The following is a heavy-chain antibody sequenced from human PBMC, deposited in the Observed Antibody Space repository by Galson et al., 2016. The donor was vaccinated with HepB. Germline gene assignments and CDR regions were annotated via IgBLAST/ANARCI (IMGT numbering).Heavy chain of an antibody. D-gene: IGHD2-2*01. CDR3: ARADLVVVPTSTEWFDP. CDR1: RGPITSNHHY. CDR2: AFHNGIT. J-gene: IGHJ5*02. Sequence: ETLSLTCTVSRGPITSNHHYWGWVRQPPGKGLEWIGSAFHNGITYYNPSLRSRVTVSVDASRNQFSLKVTSVTAADTAIYYCARADLVVVPTSTEWFDPWGQGTLVIVSS. V-gene: IGHV4-39*02.